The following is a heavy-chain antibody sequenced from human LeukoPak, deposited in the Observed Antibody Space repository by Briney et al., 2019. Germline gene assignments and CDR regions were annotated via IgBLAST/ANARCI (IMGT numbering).Heavy chain of an antibody. CDR1: GFTFSGYA. CDR2: ISYDGSNK. D-gene: IGHD1-26*01. J-gene: IGHJ4*02. Sequence: GGSLRLSCAASGFTFSGYAMHWVRQAPGKGLEWVAVISYDGSNKYYADSVKGRFTISRDNSKNTLYLQMNSLRAEDTAVYYCARDRFVGATTLDYWGQGTLVTVSS. V-gene: IGHV3-30*04. CDR3: ARDRFVGATTLDY.